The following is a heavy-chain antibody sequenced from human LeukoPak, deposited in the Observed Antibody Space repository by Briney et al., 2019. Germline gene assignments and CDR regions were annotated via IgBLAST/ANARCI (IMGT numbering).Heavy chain of an antibody. CDR2: ISYDGSNK. V-gene: IGHV3-30*04. D-gene: IGHD2-2*01. CDR3: ARGQDIVVVPAAQGDAFDI. Sequence: GASLRLSCAASGFTFSSYAMHWVRQAPGKGLEWVAVISYDGSNKYYADSVKGRFTISRDNSKNTLYLQMNSLRAEDTAVYYCARGQDIVVVPAAQGDAFDIWGQGTMVTVSS. J-gene: IGHJ3*02. CDR1: GFTFSSYA.